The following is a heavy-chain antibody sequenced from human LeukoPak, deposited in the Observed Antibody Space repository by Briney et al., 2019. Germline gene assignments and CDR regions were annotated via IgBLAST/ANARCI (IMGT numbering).Heavy chain of an antibody. CDR3: ARRAYYYGSGRRLDY. V-gene: IGHV4-4*07. CDR1: GGSINNYY. Sequence: SETLSLTCTVSGGSINNYYWSWIRQTAGKGLEWIGRIYTSESTNYNPSLKSRVTISVDTSKNQFSLKLSSVTAADTAVYYCARRAYYYGSGRRLDYWGQGTLVTVSS. J-gene: IGHJ4*02. D-gene: IGHD3-10*01. CDR2: IYTSEST.